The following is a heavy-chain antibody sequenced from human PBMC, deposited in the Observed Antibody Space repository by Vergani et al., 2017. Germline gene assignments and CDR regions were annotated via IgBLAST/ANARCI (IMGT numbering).Heavy chain of an antibody. J-gene: IGHJ6*03. CDR1: GFTFRNYA. CDR2: ISDNGGTT. Sequence: EVQLVESGGGLVKPGGSLRLSCAASGFTFRNYAMTWVRQAPGKGLEWVSIISDNGGTTYYADSVKGRFTISRDNSKDTLYLQMNSLRAEDTAVYYCARSTDYPDDYVSSDYFRRTLDVWGKGTTVTVS. CDR3: ARSTDYPDDYVSSDYFRRTLDV. V-gene: IGHV3-23*04. D-gene: IGHD4/OR15-4a*01.